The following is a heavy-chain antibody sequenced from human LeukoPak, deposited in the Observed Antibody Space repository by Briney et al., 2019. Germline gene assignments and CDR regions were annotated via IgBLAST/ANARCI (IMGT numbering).Heavy chain of an antibody. V-gene: IGHV3-23*01. D-gene: IGHD3-16*01. CDR2: ISGSGGST. CDR1: GFTFSSYA. J-gene: IGHJ6*03. CDR3: ARGFGGVYYYYMDV. Sequence: PGGSLRLSCAASGFTFSSYAMSWVRQAPGKGLEWVSAISGSGGSTYYADSVKGRFTISRDNSKNTLYLQMNSLRAEDTAVYYCARGFGGVYYYYMDVWGKGTTVTVSS.